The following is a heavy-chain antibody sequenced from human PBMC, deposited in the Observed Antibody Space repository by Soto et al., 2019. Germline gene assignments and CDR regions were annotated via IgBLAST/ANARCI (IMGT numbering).Heavy chain of an antibody. Sequence: SETLSLTCTVSGNSISSYYWSSIRQPPGKELKKIGYIYYSGSTNYNPSLKSRVTISVDTSKNQFSLMLSSVIAAYTAVYFFSIQMYYDFWIGYPLHFDYWGQGTLVTVSS. CDR3: SIQMYYDFWIGYPLHFDY. CDR1: GNSISSYY. D-gene: IGHD3-3*01. CDR2: IYYSGST. V-gene: IGHV4-59*08. J-gene: IGHJ4*02.